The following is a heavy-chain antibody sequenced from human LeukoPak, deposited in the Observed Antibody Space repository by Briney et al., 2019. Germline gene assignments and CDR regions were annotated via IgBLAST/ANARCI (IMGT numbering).Heavy chain of an antibody. V-gene: IGHV3-30-3*01. Sequence: GGSLRLSCAASGFTFSDHHMDWVRQAPGKGLEWVAVISSDGSITSYADSMKGRLTISRDNSKNTLYLQMNSLRAEDTAVYYCARGPRPKSYFDSWGQGTLVTVSS. CDR3: ARGPRPKSYFDS. CDR1: GFTFSDHH. J-gene: IGHJ4*02. CDR2: ISSDGSIT.